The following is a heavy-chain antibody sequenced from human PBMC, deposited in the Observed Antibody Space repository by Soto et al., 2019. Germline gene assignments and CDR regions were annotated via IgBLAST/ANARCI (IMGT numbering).Heavy chain of an antibody. CDR2: IKEDGSAK. CDR3: ARRARPDFYYMDV. V-gene: IGHV3-7*01. D-gene: IGHD6-6*01. CDR1: GFTFSSHW. Sequence: PGGSLRLSCAASGFTFSSHWMSWVRQGPGKGLEWVANIKEDGSAKYYVDSVRGRFTMSRDNSKNTVYLQMGSLRPEDMAVYYCARRARPDFYYMDVWGKGTTVTVSS. J-gene: IGHJ6*03.